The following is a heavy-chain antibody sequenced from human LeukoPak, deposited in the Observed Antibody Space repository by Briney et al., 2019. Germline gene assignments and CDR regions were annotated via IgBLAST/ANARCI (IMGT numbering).Heavy chain of an antibody. CDR1: GFAFSSCG. D-gene: IGHD3-9*01. J-gene: IGHJ4*02. CDR3: VKSVSTGLGVIDF. Sequence: GGSLRLSCAASGFAFSSCGMHWVRQAPGKGLEWVAFISFDGSNKYSADSVKGRFTISRDNFKNTLFLQMHTLRAEDTAIYYCVKSVSTGLGVIDFWGQGTLVTVSS. V-gene: IGHV3-30*18. CDR2: ISFDGSNK.